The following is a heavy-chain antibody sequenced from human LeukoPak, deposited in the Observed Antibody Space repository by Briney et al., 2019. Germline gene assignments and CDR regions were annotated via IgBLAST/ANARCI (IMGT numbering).Heavy chain of an antibody. CDR2: IYYSGST. V-gene: IGHV4-39*01. D-gene: IGHD2/OR15-2a*01. Sequence: SETLSLTCTVSGGSISSSSYYWGWIRQPPGKGLEWIGSIYYSGSTYYNPSLKSRVTISVDTSKNQFSLKLSSVTAADTAVYYCASGPFPNTRGQGTLVTVSS. J-gene: IGHJ4*02. CDR3: ASGPFPNT. CDR1: GGSISSSSYY.